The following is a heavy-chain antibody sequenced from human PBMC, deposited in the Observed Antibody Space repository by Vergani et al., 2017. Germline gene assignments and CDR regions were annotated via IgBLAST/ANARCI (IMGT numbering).Heavy chain of an antibody. CDR2: ISWNSGSI. J-gene: IGHJ6*03. Sequence: EVQLVESGGGLVQPGRSLRLSCAASGFTFDDYAMHWVRQAPGKGLEWVSGISWNSGSIDYADSVKGRFTISRDNAKNSLYLQMNSLRAEDTAVYYCAKAIRNYYYMDVWGKGTTVTVSS. CDR1: GFTFDDYA. D-gene: IGHD3-10*01. V-gene: IGHV3-9*01. CDR3: AKAIRNYYYMDV.